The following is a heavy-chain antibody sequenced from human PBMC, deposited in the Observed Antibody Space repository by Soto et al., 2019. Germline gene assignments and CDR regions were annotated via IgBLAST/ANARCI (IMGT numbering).Heavy chain of an antibody. CDR1: GFRFRASW. Sequence: GGSLRLSCAGSGFRFRASWINWVRQAPGKGLEWVANMKLDGSEEYYVDSVKGRFTISRDNAKNLLYLQMSNLRAEDTAVYYCAREGGNSPYFFDYWGQGTPVTVSS. CDR3: AREGGNSPYFFDY. V-gene: IGHV3-7*01. D-gene: IGHD3-9*01. J-gene: IGHJ4*02. CDR2: MKLDGSEE.